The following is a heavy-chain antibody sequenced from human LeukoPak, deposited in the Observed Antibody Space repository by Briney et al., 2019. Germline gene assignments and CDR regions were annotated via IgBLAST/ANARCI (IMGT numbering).Heavy chain of an antibody. D-gene: IGHD3-10*01. J-gene: IGHJ4*02. CDR3: ARQSGSASYRGPYVY. CDR1: GYIFTNYW. Sequence: GESLKISCKGSGYIFTNYWIGWVRQMPGKGLEWMGIIYPGDSDTRYSPSFHGQVTISADKSISTAYLQWNSLKASDTAMYYCARQSGSASYRGPYVYWGQGTLVTVSS. V-gene: IGHV5-51*01. CDR2: IYPGDSDT.